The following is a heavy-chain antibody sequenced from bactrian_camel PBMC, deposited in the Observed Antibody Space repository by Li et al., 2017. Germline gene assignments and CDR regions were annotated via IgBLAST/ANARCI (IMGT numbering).Heavy chain of an antibody. J-gene: IGHJ4*01. CDR1: TGTFRSAC. Sequence: VQLVESGGGSVQAGGSLRLSCAARTGTFRSACMGWIRQVSGQEREGVSAINSDGGRTYTADSVKGRFTISRDNAENTLYLEMNSLQPEDSAMYYCAADGGLANPVRRLIRTQYKYWGQGTQVTVS. V-gene: IGHV3S31*01. CDR2: INSDGGRT. CDR3: AADGGLANPVRRLIRTQYKY. D-gene: IGHD1*01.